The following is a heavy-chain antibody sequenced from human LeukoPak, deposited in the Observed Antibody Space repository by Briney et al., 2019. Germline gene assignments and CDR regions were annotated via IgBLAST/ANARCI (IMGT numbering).Heavy chain of an antibody. CDR2: ITTGGPNS. V-gene: IGHV3-23*01. J-gene: IGHJ4*02. CDR3: AKDGGLWVSAHWGDS. CDR1: GFTFSSYT. Sequence: GGSLRLSCTASGFTFSSYTMSWVRQAPGKGLKWVSTITTGGPNSYYADSVKGRFTVSRDDSKNTLYLQMNSLRAEDTAVYYCAKDGGLWVSAHWGDSWGRGTLVTVSS. D-gene: IGHD7-27*01.